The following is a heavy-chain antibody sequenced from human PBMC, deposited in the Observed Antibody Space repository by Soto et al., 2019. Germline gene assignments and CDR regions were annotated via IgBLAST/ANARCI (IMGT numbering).Heavy chain of an antibody. CDR1: GFTFSSYA. D-gene: IGHD1-7*01. V-gene: IGHV3-30-3*01. J-gene: IGHJ6*02. Sequence: QVQLVESGGGVVQAGRSLRLSCAASGFTFSSYAMHWVRQAPGQGLEWVALISYDGSNKYYADSVKGRFTISRDNSKNTLYLPMNSLRPEDTAVYHCARDQGGTTLYYHGMDVWGQGTTVTVSS. CDR2: ISYDGSNK. CDR3: ARDQGGTTLYYHGMDV.